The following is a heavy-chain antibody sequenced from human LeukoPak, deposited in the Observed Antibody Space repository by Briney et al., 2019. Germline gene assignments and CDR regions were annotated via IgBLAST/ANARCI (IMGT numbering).Heavy chain of an antibody. CDR2: ISGSGGST. V-gene: IGHV3-23*01. CDR3: ARVYYYDSGGYYEDY. Sequence: GASVKVSCKASGFTFSSYAMSWVRQAPGKGLEWVSAISGSGGSTYYADSVKGRFTISRDNSKNTLYLQMNSLRAEDTAVYYCARVYYYDSGGYYEDYWGQGTLVTVSS. D-gene: IGHD3-22*01. J-gene: IGHJ4*02. CDR1: GFTFSSYA.